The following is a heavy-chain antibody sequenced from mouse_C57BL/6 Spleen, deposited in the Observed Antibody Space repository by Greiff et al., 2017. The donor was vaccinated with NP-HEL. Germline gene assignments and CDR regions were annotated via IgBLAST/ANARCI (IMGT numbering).Heavy chain of an antibody. D-gene: IGHD1-1*01. CDR1: AYTFTDYY. J-gene: IGHJ3*01. CDR3: ARSGYYGSFAY. CDR2: INPNNGGT. Sequence: EVQLQQSGPELVKPGASVKISCKASAYTFTDYYMNWVKQSHGKSLEWIGDINPNNGGTSYNQKFKGKATLTVDKSSSTAYMELRSLTSEDSAVYYCARSGYYGSFAYWGQGTLVTVSA. V-gene: IGHV1-26*01.